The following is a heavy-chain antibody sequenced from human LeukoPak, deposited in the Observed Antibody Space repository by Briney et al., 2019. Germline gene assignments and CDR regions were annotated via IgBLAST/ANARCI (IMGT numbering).Heavy chain of an antibody. CDR2: ISYDGSNK. Sequence: GGSLRLSCAASGFTFSSYGIHWVRQAPGKGLEWVAIISYDGSNKYFADSVKGRFTISRDNSKNTLYLQMNSLRAEDTAMYYCAKDGIVVSYFDYWGQGTLVTVSS. CDR1: GFTFSSYG. D-gene: IGHD3-22*01. J-gene: IGHJ4*02. V-gene: IGHV3-30*18. CDR3: AKDGIVVSYFDY.